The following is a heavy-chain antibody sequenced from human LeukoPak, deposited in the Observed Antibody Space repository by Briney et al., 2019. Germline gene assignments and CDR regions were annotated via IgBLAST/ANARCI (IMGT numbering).Heavy chain of an antibody. CDR1: GFTFSSYA. CDR2: ISSNGGST. V-gene: IGHV3-64D*09. J-gene: IGHJ4*02. CDR3: VKDVLLWFGELSPDFDY. Sequence: GGSLRLSCSASGFTFSSYAMHWVRQAPGKGLEYVSAISSNGGSTYYAGSVKGRFTISRDNSKNTLYLQMSSLRAEDTAVYYCVKDVLLWFGELSPDFDYWGQGTLVTVSS. D-gene: IGHD3-10*01.